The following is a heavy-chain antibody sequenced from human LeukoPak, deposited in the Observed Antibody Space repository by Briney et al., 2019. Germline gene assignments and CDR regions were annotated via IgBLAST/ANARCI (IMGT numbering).Heavy chain of an antibody. CDR2: IIPIFGTT. D-gene: IGHD2-15*01. Sequence: GASVKVSCKAFGGTFTTDVISWVRQAPGQGLEWMGAIIPIFGTTSYAQKFQGRVTITTDESTSTAYMELSSLRSADTAIYYCARGLSDTYCSGGSCYSDHWGQGTLVTVSS. J-gene: IGHJ5*02. V-gene: IGHV1-69*05. CDR3: ARGLSDTYCSGGSCYSDH. CDR1: GGTFTTDV.